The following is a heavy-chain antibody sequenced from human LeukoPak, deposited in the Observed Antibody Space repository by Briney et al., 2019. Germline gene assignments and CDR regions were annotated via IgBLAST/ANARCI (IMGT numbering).Heavy chain of an antibody. V-gene: IGHV3-21*01. J-gene: IGHJ4*02. CDR2: ISSSSSSI. D-gene: IGHD2-15*01. CDR1: GLTFSGYS. CDR3: ARANPPGISYFEY. Sequence: GGSLRLSCAASGLTFSGYSMNWVRQAPGKGREWVSSISSSSSSIYYADSVKGRFTISRDNAKNSLYLQMNSLRAEDTAVYYCARANPPGISYFEYWGQGTLVTVSS.